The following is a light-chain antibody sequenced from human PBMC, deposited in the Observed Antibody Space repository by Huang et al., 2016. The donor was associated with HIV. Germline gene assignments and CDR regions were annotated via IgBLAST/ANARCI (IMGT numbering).Light chain of an antibody. Sequence: EIVMTQSPAILSVSLGDRVTLSCKASQSIGRDLAWDQQKPGQAPRLLLYGTSTRATGVPARFSGSGSGTDFTLTISRLESEDFAVYFCQKYDTWPFTFGPGAKVDIK. CDR2: GTS. CDR3: QKYDTWPFT. J-gene: IGKJ3*01. V-gene: IGKV3-15*01. CDR1: QSIGRD.